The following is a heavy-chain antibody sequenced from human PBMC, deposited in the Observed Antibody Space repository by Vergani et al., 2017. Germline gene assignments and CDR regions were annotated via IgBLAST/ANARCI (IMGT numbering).Heavy chain of an antibody. CDR1: GYTFTSYY. CDR3: ARDGERGYCSGGSCYSGYYYYMDV. CDR2: INPSGGST. J-gene: IGHJ6*03. V-gene: IGHV1-46*01. D-gene: IGHD2-15*01. Sequence: QVQLVQSGAEVKKPGASVKVSCKASGYTFTSYYMHWVRQAPGQGLEWMGIINPSGGSTSYAQKFQGRVTMTRDTSTSTGYMELSSLRSEDTAVYYCARDGERGYCSGGSCYSGYYYYMDVWGKGTTVTVSS.